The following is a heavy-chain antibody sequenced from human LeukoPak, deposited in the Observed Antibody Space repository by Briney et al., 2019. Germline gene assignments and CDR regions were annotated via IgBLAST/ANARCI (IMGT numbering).Heavy chain of an antibody. V-gene: IGHV4-59*01. Sequence: SETLSLTCTVSGGSISSYYWSWIRQPPGKGLEWIGYIYYSGSTNYSPSLKSRVTISVDTSKNQFSLKLSSVTAADTAVYYCARDLGGATSYYYYYGMDVWGQGTTVTVSS. J-gene: IGHJ6*02. CDR1: GGSISSYY. D-gene: IGHD1-26*01. CDR2: IYYSGST. CDR3: ARDLGGATSYYYYYGMDV.